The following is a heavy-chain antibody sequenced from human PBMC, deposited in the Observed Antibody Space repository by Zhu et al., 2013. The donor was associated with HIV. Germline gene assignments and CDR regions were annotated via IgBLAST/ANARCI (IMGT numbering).Heavy chain of an antibody. J-gene: IGHJ6*02. CDR1: GSTFSSYA. CDR3: ARDASVPGDYYYYGMDV. V-gene: IGHV1-69*01. CDR2: VVPVLGTD. D-gene: IGHD6-19*01. Sequence: QVQLVQSGPEVKKPGSSVKVSCKSSGSTFSSYAFSWVRQAPGQGLEWMGDVVPVLGTDNYSPRFRGRVTITADETTRTAYMDLSGLTSDDTAVYYCARDASVPGDYYYYGMDVWGQGTTVSVSS.